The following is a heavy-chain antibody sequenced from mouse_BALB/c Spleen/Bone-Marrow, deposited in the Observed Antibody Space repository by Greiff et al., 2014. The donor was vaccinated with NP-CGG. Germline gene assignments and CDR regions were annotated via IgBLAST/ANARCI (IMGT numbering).Heavy chain of an antibody. V-gene: IGHV1S81*02. CDR1: GCTFTNYY. D-gene: IGHD2-1*01. CDR2: INPSNGGT. J-gene: IGHJ3*01. CDR3: TRSGNYLFAY. Sequence: QVQLQQSGAELVKPGASVRLSCKASGCTFTNYYMYWVKQRPGQGLEWIGEINPSNGGTNFNEKFKSKATLTVDKSSNTTYMQPSSLTSEDSAVYYCTRSGNYLFAYWGQGTLVTVSA.